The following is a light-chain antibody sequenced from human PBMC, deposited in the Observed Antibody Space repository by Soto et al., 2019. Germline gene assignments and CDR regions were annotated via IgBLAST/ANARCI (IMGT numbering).Light chain of an antibody. CDR1: QAISSA. J-gene: IGKJ5*01. V-gene: IGKV1D-13*01. Sequence: IQITHSASSLSASVLYRVTITCRASQAISSALAWYQQKPGKPPKLLIYDASTLQSGVPSRFSGTASGTDFTLTINSLQPEDFATYYCQHSNNFHFTFGQGTRLEIK. CDR3: QHSNNFHFT. CDR2: DAS.